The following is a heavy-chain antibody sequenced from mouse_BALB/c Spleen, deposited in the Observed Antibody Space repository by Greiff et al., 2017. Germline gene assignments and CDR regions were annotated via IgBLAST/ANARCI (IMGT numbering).Heavy chain of an antibody. CDR3: ASGTTFGGMDY. CDR2: ISSGGSYT. Sequence: EVQRVESGGGLVKPGGSLKLSCAASGFTFSSYAMSWVRQSPEKRLEWVAEISSGGSYTYYPDTVTGRFTISRDNAKNTLYLEMSSLRSEDTAMYYCASGTTFGGMDYWGQGTSVTVSS. D-gene: IGHD1-1*01. J-gene: IGHJ4*01. V-gene: IGHV5-9-4*01. CDR1: GFTFSSYA.